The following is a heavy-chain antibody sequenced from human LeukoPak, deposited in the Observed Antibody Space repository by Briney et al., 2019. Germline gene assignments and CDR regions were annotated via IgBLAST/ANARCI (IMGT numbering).Heavy chain of an antibody. V-gene: IGHV3-30*18. CDR3: AKDPFDYSNYPHTAGFDY. Sequence: QPGRSLRLSCAAPRFTFSSYGMHWVRQAPGKGLEWVAVISYDGSIKYYADSVKGRFTISRDNSKNTLYLQMNSLRTEDTAVYYCAKDPFDYSNYPHTAGFDYWGQGTLVTVSS. J-gene: IGHJ4*02. CDR2: ISYDGSIK. D-gene: IGHD4-11*01. CDR1: RFTFSSYG.